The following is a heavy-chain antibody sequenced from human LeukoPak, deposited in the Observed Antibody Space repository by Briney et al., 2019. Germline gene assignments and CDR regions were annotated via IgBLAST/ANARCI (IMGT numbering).Heavy chain of an antibody. CDR1: GFTFSSYA. J-gene: IGHJ4*02. CDR3: AKSPAYTTSLIDY. V-gene: IGHV3-23*01. Sequence: GGSLRLSCAASGFTFSSYAMSWVRQAPGKGLEWVSLISGSGGSTYYADSVKGRFTISRDNSKNTLYLQMNSLRADDTAVYHCAKSPAYTTSLIDYWGQGTLVTVSS. CDR2: ISGSGGST. D-gene: IGHD6-13*01.